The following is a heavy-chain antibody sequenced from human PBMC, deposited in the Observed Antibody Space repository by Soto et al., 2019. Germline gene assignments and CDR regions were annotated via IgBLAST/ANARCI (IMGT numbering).Heavy chain of an antibody. V-gene: IGHV1-18*01. Sequence: ASVKVSCKASGYTFTSYGISWVRQAPGQGLEWMGWISAYNGNTNYAQKLQGRVTMTTDTSTSTAYMELRSLRSDDTAVYYCARDSLPFRAYYYDSSGSPQAGDAFDIWGQGTMVTVSS. CDR1: GYTFTSYG. CDR3: ARDSLPFRAYYYDSSGSPQAGDAFDI. J-gene: IGHJ3*02. CDR2: ISAYNGNT. D-gene: IGHD3-22*01.